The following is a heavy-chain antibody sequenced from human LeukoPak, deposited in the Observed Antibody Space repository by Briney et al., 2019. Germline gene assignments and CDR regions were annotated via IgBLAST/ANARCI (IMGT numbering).Heavy chain of an antibody. CDR2: IIPIFGTA. CDR3: ARIQGAPAAIDDAFDI. J-gene: IGHJ3*02. CDR1: GGTFSSYA. Sequence: GASVKVSCKASGGTFSSYAISWVRQAPGQGLEWMGGIIPIFGTANYAQRFQGRVTITADESTSTAYTELSSLRSEDTAVYFCARIQGAPAAIDDAFDIWGQGTMVTVSS. D-gene: IGHD2-2*01. V-gene: IGHV1-69*13.